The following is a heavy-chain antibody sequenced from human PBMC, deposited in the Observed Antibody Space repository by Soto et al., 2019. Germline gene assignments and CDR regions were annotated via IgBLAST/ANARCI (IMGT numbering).Heavy chain of an antibody. D-gene: IGHD2-2*02. V-gene: IGHV1-69*13. Sequence: VKVSCKASGGTFSSYAISWVRQAPGQGLEWMGGIIPIFGTANYAQKFQGRVTITADESTSTAYMELSSLRSEDTDVYYCASDLQDIVVVPAAIDYYYGMDVWGQGTTVTSP. CDR1: GGTFSSYA. J-gene: IGHJ6*02. CDR3: ASDLQDIVVVPAAIDYYYGMDV. CDR2: IIPIFGTA.